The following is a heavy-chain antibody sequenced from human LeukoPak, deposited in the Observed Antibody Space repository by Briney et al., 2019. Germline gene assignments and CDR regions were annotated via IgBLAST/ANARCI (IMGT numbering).Heavy chain of an antibody. Sequence: GGSLRLSCAASGFTFSSYGMHWVRQAPGKGLEWVAVISYDGSNKYYADSVKGRFTISRDNSKNTLYLQMNSLRAEDTAVYYCAKDGGYSTYGMDVWGQGTTVTVSS. CDR2: ISYDGSNK. CDR3: AKDGGYSTYGMDV. D-gene: IGHD5-18*01. CDR1: GFTFSSYG. J-gene: IGHJ6*02. V-gene: IGHV3-30*18.